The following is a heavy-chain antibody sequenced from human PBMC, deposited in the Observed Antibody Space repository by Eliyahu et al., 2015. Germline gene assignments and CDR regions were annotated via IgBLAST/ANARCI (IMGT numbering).Heavy chain of an antibody. CDR1: GFPFADXX. V-gene: IGHV3-9*03. CDR2: ISWNSDII. D-gene: IGHD2/OR15-2a*01. Sequence: EVQLAESGGGLVQPGXSLTXSXAVXGFPFADXXMHWVRQVPGKGLEWVSTISWNSDIILYADSVKGRFTISRDNAKNSLHLQMNSLRTEDMALYYCARSNSSTEAFDYWGQGTLVTVSS. CDR3: ARSNSSTEAFDY. J-gene: IGHJ4*02.